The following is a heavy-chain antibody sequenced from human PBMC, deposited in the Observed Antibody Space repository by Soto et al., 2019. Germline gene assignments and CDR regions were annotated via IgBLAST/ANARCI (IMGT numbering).Heavy chain of an antibody. CDR1: GFTFSSYG. J-gene: IGHJ4*02. V-gene: IGHV3-30*18. CDR3: AKDQGAYYDFWSGYHPFDY. D-gene: IGHD3-3*01. CDR2: ISYDGSNK. Sequence: GGSLRLSCAASGFTFSSYGMHWVRQAPGKGLEWVAVISYDGSNKYYADSVKGRFTISRDNSKNTLYLQMNSLRAEDTAVYYCAKDQGAYYDFWSGYHPFDYWGQGTLVTVSS.